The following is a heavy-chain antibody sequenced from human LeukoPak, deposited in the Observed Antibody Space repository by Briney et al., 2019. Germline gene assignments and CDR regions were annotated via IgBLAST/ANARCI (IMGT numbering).Heavy chain of an antibody. CDR1: GFTFTSSA. D-gene: IGHD2-15*01. V-gene: IGHV1-58*01. CDR3: AAGMVLLGSRSPYFDY. CDR2: IVVGSGNT. Sequence: SVKVSCKASGFTFTSSAVKWVRQARGQRLEWIGWIVVGSGNTNYAQTFQERVTITRDMSTSTAYMELSSLRSEDTAVYYCAAGMVLLGSRSPYFDYWGQGTLVTVSS. J-gene: IGHJ4*02.